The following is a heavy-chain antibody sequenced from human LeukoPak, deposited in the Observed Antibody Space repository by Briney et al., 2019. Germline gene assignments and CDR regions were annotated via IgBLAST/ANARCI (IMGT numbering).Heavy chain of an antibody. Sequence: GASVKVSCKASGYTFTSYYMHWVRQAPGQGLEWMGIINPSGGSTSCAQKFQGRVTMTRDTSTSTVYMELSSLRSEDTAVYYCARGLSLQAAAGTSLFDYWGQGTLVTVSS. D-gene: IGHD6-13*01. CDR1: GYTFTSYY. CDR2: INPSGGST. J-gene: IGHJ4*02. V-gene: IGHV1-46*03. CDR3: ARGLSLQAAAGTSLFDY.